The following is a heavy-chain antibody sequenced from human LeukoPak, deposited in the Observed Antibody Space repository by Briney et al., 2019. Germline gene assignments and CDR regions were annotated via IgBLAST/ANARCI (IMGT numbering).Heavy chain of an antibody. CDR1: GFTFDEYG. V-gene: IGHV3-9*01. CDR2: ISWNSDYI. Sequence: GRSLRLSCEASGFTFDEYGMHWVRQAPGGGLEWVSGISWNSDYIAYADSVKGRFTISRDNAKNSLYLQMNSLRPEDTALYYCAKSLPPGSYFLPFDYWGQGALVTVSS. CDR3: AKSLPPGSYFLPFDY. D-gene: IGHD1-26*01. J-gene: IGHJ4*02.